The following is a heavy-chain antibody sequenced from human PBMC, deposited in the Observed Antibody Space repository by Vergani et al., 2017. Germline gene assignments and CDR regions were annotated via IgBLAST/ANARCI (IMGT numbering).Heavy chain of an antibody. J-gene: IGHJ4*02. CDR1: GGSINSHNYY. V-gene: IGHV4-61*02. D-gene: IGHD2-2*01. CDR3: ARGSCLGSRCYKPLCDY. CDR2: IHTSGST. Sequence: QVQLQESGPGLVKPSQTLSLTCTVSGGSINSHNYYWSWIRQPAGKGLEWIGRIHTSGSTNYNPSLKSRVTMSEDTSKNQFSLNLTSVTAADTAVYFCARGSCLGSRCYKPLCDYGGQGILVTVSS.